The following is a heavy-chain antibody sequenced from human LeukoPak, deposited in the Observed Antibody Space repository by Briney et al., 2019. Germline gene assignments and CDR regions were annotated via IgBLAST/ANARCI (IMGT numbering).Heavy chain of an antibody. CDR3: ARGGIVVVTAIVDY. V-gene: IGHV3-48*03. D-gene: IGHD2-21*02. CDR1: GFTFSSYE. Sequence: GGSLRLSCAASGFTFSSYEMNWVRQAPGKGLEWVSYISSSGSTIYYADSVKGRFTISRDNAKSSLYLQMNSLRAEDTAVYYCARGGIVVVTAIVDYWGQGTLVTVSS. J-gene: IGHJ4*02. CDR2: ISSSGSTI.